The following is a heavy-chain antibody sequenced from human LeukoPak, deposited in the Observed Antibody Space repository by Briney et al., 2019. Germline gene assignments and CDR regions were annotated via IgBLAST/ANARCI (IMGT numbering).Heavy chain of an antibody. CDR1: GGSIDSSSYY. Sequence: PSETLSLTCTVSGGSIDSSSYYWGWIRQPPGKGLEWLGNIYYSGTTFYTSSLKSRVTISTDMSKNQFSLGLTSVTAADTAVYYCARQRADYFYHYMDVWGKGTTVIVSS. J-gene: IGHJ6*03. CDR3: ARQRADYFYHYMDV. CDR2: IYYSGTT. V-gene: IGHV4-39*01.